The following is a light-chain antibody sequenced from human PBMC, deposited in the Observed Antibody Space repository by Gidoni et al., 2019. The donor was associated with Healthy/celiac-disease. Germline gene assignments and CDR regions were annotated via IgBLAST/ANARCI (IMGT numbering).Light chain of an antibody. V-gene: IGLV1-44*01. Sequence: QSVLTQPPSASGTPGQRVTISCSGSSSNIGSNSVTCYQQLPGTSPILLIYSNNQRPSGVPDRFSGSKSGTSASLAISGLQSEDEADYYCAAWDDSLNGWVFGGGTKLTVL. CDR2: SNN. CDR1: SSNIGSNS. CDR3: AAWDDSLNGWV. J-gene: IGLJ3*02.